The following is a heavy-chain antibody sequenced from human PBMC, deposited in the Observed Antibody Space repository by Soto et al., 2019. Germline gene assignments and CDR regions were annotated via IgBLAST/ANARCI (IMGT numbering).Heavy chain of an antibody. CDR2: IYYSGST. Sequence: SETLSLTCTVSGDPISSSTYFWGWVRQPPGKGLEWIGSIYYSGSTYYNPSLKSRVTISVDTSKNHFSLKLSSVTAADTAVYYCARALWGPAGHINWFDPWGQGTLVTVSS. CDR3: ARALWGPAGHINWFDP. CDR1: GDPISSSTYF. J-gene: IGHJ5*02. D-gene: IGHD2-2*01. V-gene: IGHV4-39*02.